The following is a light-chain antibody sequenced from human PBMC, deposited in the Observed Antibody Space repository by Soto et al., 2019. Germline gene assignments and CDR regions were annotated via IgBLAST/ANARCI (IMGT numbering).Light chain of an antibody. J-gene: IGKJ5*01. CDR1: QSVSSN. CDR3: QQYDNWPIT. CDR2: GAS. Sequence: EIVMTQSPATLSVSPGERATLSCRASQSVSSNLAWYQRKPGQAPRLIIYGASTRATAIPPRFSGSGSGTEFTLTISSLQSEDFAVYYCQQYDNWPITFGQGTRLEIK. V-gene: IGKV3-15*01.